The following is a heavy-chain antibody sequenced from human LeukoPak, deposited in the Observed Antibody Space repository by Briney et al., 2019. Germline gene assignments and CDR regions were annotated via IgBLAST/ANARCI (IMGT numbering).Heavy chain of an antibody. Sequence: PGGSLRLSCAASGFTFSSYAMHWVRQAPGKGLEWVAVISYDGSNKYYADSVKGRFTISRDNSKNTLYLQMNSLRAEDTAVYYCKSGVYWGQGTLVTVSS. J-gene: IGHJ4*02. CDR2: ISYDGSNK. V-gene: IGHV3-30*04. D-gene: IGHD3-10*01. CDR3: KSGVY. CDR1: GFTFSSYA.